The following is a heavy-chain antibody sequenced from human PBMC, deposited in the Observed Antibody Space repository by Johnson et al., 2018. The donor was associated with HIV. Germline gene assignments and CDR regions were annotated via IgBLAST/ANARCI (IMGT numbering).Heavy chain of an antibody. J-gene: IGHJ3*02. Sequence: EVQLVESGGGVVRPGGSLRLSCAPSGFNFDDYGMSWVRQAPGKGLEWVGRIKSKTDGGTTDYAAPVKGRFTISRDDSKNTLYLQMNSLRAEDTAVYYCAREPGLVAAFDIWGQGTMVTVSS. V-gene: IGHV3-15*01. CDR2: IKSKTDGGTT. CDR1: GFNFDDYG. D-gene: IGHD6-19*01. CDR3: AREPGLVAAFDI.